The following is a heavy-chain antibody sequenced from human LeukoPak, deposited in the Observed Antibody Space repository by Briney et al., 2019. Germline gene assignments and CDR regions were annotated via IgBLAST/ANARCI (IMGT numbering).Heavy chain of an antibody. Sequence: GGSLRLSCAASGFTFSSYAMSWVRQAPGKGLEWVSAISGSGGSTYYTDSVKGRFTISRDNSKNTLHLQMDSLRSEDTAVYYCARDFFPIVDSSWYEIGYWGQGTLVTVSS. J-gene: IGHJ4*02. CDR3: ARDFFPIVDSSWYEIGY. CDR2: ISGSGGST. D-gene: IGHD6-13*01. V-gene: IGHV3-23*01. CDR1: GFTFSSYA.